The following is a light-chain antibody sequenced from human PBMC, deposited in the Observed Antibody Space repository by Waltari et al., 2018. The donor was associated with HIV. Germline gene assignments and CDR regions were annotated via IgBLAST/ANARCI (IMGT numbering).Light chain of an antibody. J-gene: IGKJ5*01. CDR2: GAS. Sequence: DIELTQSPGTLSLSPGDRATLSCRASESVSTFLAWYRQRPGQAPRLHIYGASIRSTGIPDRFSGSGSGTDFTLTISRLEPEDFAVYYCQQYGTSPPTTFGQGTRLEIK. CDR3: QQYGTSPPTT. V-gene: IGKV3-20*01. CDR1: ESVSTF.